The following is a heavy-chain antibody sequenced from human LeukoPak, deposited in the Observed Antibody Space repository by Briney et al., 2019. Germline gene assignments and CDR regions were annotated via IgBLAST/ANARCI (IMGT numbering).Heavy chain of an antibody. CDR1: GGTFSSYA. V-gene: IGHV1-69*06. Sequence: GASVKVSGKASGGTFSSYAISWVRQAPGQGLEWMGRIIPIFGTANYAQKFQGRVTITADKSTSTAYMELSSLRSEDTAVYYCASASRYYYDSSGYYSERGWGHGTLVSVSS. J-gene: IGHJ4*01. CDR2: IIPIFGTA. D-gene: IGHD3-22*01. CDR3: ASASRYYYDSSGYYSERG.